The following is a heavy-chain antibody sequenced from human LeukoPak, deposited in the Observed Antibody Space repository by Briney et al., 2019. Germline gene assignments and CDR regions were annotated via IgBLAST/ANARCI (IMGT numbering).Heavy chain of an antibody. J-gene: IGHJ4*02. CDR2: ISSTGGTI. CDR1: GFTFSSNS. D-gene: IGHD3-10*01. Sequence: GGSLRLSCAASGFTFSSNSMNWVRQAPGKGLEWVSYISSTGGTIYYADSMKGRFTISRDNAKNSLYLQMNSLRVEDTAVYYCARDLEDGSGSYYGYWGQGTLVTVSS. CDR3: ARDLEDGSGSYYGY. V-gene: IGHV3-48*04.